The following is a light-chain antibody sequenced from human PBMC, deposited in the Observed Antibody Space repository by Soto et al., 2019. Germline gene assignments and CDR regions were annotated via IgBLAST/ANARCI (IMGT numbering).Light chain of an antibody. Sequence: DIQMTQSPSSLSASVGDRVTITCRASQGISTYLNWYQQKPGKAPKLLIYAASSLQSGVPSRFNGLGSGTDLTLTTSTLEPEDFATYYCQQSYSAPLTFGPGTKVEIK. CDR3: QQSYSAPLT. J-gene: IGKJ3*01. CDR2: AAS. V-gene: IGKV1-39*01. CDR1: QGISTY.